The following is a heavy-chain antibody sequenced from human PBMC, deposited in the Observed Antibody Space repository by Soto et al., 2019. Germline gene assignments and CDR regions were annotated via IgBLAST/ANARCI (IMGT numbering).Heavy chain of an antibody. CDR3: ERGGYGDSLDY. D-gene: IGHD4-17*01. CDR2: INHSGST. V-gene: IGHV4-34*01. CDR1: GGSFSGYY. J-gene: IGHJ4*02. Sequence: SETLSLTCAVYGGSFSGYYWSWIRQPPGKGLEWIGEINHSGSTNYNPSLKSRVTISVDTSKNQFSLKLSSVTAADTAVYYCERGGYGDSLDYWGQGTLVTVSS.